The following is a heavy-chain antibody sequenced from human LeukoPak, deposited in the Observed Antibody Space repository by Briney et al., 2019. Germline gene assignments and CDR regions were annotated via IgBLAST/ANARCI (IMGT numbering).Heavy chain of an antibody. CDR2: INPNTGGT. J-gene: IGHJ3*02. D-gene: IGHD2-15*01. V-gene: IGHV1-2*06. Sequence: ASVKVSCKAFGYTFTGYFLQWVRQAPGQGLEWMGRINPNTGGTKYTQKFQGRVTMTRDTSITTAYMELNNLRSDDTAVYYCAIAGGGSDAFDIWGQGTMVTVSS. CDR3: AIAGGGSDAFDI. CDR1: GYTFTGYF.